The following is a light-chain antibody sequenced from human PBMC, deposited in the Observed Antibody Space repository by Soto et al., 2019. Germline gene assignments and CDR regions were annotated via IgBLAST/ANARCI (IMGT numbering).Light chain of an antibody. CDR2: DVS. CDR1: SSDVGGYNY. V-gene: IGLV2-14*01. CDR3: SSYTSSSSSVV. Sequence: QSALTQPASVSGSPGQSITISCTGTSSDVGGYNYASWYQQHPGKAPKLMIYDVSNRPSGVSNRFSGSKSGNTASLTISGLQAEDEADYYCSSYTSSSSSVVFGGGTKVTVL. J-gene: IGLJ2*01.